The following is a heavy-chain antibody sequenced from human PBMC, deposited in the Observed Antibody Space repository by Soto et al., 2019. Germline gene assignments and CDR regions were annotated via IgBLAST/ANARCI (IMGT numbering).Heavy chain of an antibody. Sequence: GGSMRLSCAASGFAFSTCAISWVRQAPGKGPEWVSTIKISGETTFSADTAKGRFITSRDDSKNTLYMKMDSMRVEDTDTYYCTKDVTGDIGADYWGQGTPVTVSS. V-gene: IGHV3-23*01. CDR3: TKDVTGDIGADY. CDR1: GFAFSTCA. D-gene: IGHD2-21*02. J-gene: IGHJ4*02. CDR2: IKISGETT.